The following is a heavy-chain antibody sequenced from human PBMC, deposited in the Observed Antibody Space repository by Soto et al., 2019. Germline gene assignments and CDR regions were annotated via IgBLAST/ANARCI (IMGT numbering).Heavy chain of an antibody. CDR1: GFTFSSYG. D-gene: IGHD2-15*01. Sequence: PGGSLRLSCAASGFTFSSYGMHWVRQAPGKGLEWVAVISYDGSNKYYADSVKGRFTISRDNSKNTLYLQMNSLRAEDTAVYYCVKHLPSSSLPRSIYYYGMDVWGQGTTVTVS. CDR3: VKHLPSSSLPRSIYYYGMDV. J-gene: IGHJ6*02. V-gene: IGHV3-30*18. CDR2: ISYDGSNK.